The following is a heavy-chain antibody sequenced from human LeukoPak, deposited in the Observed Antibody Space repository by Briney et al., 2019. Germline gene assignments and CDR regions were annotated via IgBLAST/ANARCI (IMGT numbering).Heavy chain of an antibody. CDR2: INPSGGST. CDR3: ASVTYYYGSGSYFPNAPFDY. D-gene: IGHD3-10*01. CDR1: GYTFTSYG. Sequence: GASVKVSCKASGYTFTSYGISWVRQAPGQGLEWMGIINPSGGSTSYAQKFQGRVTMTRDTSTSTVYMELSSLRSEDTAVYYCASVTYYYGSGSYFPNAPFDYWGQGTLVTVSS. V-gene: IGHV1-46*01. J-gene: IGHJ4*02.